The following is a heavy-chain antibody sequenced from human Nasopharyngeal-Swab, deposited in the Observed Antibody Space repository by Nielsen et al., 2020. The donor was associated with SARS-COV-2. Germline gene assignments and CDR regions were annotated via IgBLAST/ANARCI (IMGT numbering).Heavy chain of an antibody. D-gene: IGHD3-16*01. V-gene: IGHV3-30*02. CDR3: ATSRGGGAYNYVLDY. CDR1: GFTFSAYG. Sequence: GGSLRLSCAASGFTFSAYGMHWVRQAPGKGLDWVAFIWYEGSNKYYADSVKGRFTISRDNSNNTLSLQMNGLRAEDTAVYYCATSRGGGAYNYVLDYWGQGTLVTVSS. J-gene: IGHJ4*02. CDR2: IWYEGSNK.